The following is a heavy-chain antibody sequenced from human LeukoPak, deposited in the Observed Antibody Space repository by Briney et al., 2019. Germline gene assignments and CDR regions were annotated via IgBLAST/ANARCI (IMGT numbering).Heavy chain of an antibody. CDR2: IYHSGST. CDR3: AREGGEGIAAAHWFDP. D-gene: IGHD6-13*01. Sequence: SETLSLTCTVSGGSISSYYWSWIRQPPGKGLEWIGYIYHSGSTYYNPSLKSRVTISVDRSKNQFSLKLSSVTAADTAVYYCAREGGEGIAAAHWFDPWGQGTLVTVSS. J-gene: IGHJ5*02. V-gene: IGHV4-59*12. CDR1: GGSISSYY.